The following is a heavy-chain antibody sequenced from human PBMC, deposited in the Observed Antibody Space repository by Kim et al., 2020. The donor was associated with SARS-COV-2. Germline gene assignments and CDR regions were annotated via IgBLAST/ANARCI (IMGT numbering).Heavy chain of an antibody. V-gene: IGHV3-21*01. Sequence: GGSLRLSCAASGFTFSSYSMNWVRQAPGKGLEWVSSISSSSSYIYYADSVKGRFTISRDNAKNSLYLQMNSLRAEDTAVYYCARGNYYDSSGYYGYFDYWGQGTLVTVSS. D-gene: IGHD3-22*01. CDR2: ISSSSSYI. CDR3: ARGNYYDSSGYYGYFDY. J-gene: IGHJ4*02. CDR1: GFTFSSYS.